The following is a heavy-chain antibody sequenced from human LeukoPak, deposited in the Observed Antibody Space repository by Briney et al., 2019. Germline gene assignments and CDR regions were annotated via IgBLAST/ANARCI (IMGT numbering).Heavy chain of an antibody. CDR2: ISAYNGNT. J-gene: IGHJ4*02. CDR1: GYTFTSYG. V-gene: IGHV1-18*01. Sequence: ASVKASCKASGYTFTSYGISWVRQAPGQGLEWMGWISAYNGNTNYAQKLQGRVTMTTDTSTSTAYMELRSLRSDDTAVYYCARVPIIDSFFDYWGQGTLVTVSS. CDR3: ARVPIIDSFFDY.